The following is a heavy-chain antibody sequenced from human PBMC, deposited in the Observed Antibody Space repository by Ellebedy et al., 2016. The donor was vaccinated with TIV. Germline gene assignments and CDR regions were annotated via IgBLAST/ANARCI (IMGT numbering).Heavy chain of an antibody. V-gene: IGHV1-69*13. CDR3: ARDCGVGTSGYYFFY. Sequence: SVKVSCXASGGIFSKYAISWVRQAPGQGLEWMGGITPMFGTANYAQKFQGRVTITADQSTSTAYMELSSLRSEDTAMYYCARDCGVGTSGYYFFYWGQGTLVTVSS. J-gene: IGHJ4*02. CDR1: GGIFSKYA. D-gene: IGHD3-22*01. CDR2: ITPMFGTA.